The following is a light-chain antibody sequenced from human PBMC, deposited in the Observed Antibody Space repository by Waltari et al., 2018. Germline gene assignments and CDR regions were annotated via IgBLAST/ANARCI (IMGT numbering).Light chain of an antibody. V-gene: IGLV4-69*01. J-gene: IGLJ3*02. CDR3: QTGGHGTWV. Sequence: QLVLTQSPSASAPLGASVKLTCTLSSGHSSNVIAWHQQQPAKGPRYLMKVNSDGSHSKGDEIPDRFSGSSSGAERYLTISSVQSEDEADYYCQTGGHGTWVFGGGTKLTVL. CDR1: SGHSSNV. CDR2: VNSDGSH.